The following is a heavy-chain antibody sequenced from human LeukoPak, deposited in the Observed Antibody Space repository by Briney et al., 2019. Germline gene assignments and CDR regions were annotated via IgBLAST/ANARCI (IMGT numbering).Heavy chain of an antibody. Sequence: GGSLRLSCAASGFSFTTYWMSWVRQAPGKGLEWVANIKQDGTEKYYVDSVKGRFTISRDNAKNSLYLQMNSLRAEDTAVYYCARDHHRRLYDSQARDTFDFWGQGTMVTVSS. D-gene: IGHD3-22*01. CDR1: GFSFTTYW. V-gene: IGHV3-7*01. J-gene: IGHJ3*01. CDR2: IKQDGTEK. CDR3: ARDHHRRLYDSQARDTFDF.